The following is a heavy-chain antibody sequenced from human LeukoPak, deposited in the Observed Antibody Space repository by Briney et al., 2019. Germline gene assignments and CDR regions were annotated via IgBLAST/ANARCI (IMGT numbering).Heavy chain of an antibody. J-gene: IGHJ5*02. CDR3: ARGGIAAAGRGWFDP. CDR1: GGTFSSYA. V-gene: IGHV1-69*05. CDR2: IIPIFGTA. Sequence: GASVKVSCKASGGTFSSYAIGWVRQAPGQGLEWMGGIIPIFGTANYAQKFQGRVTITTDESTSTAYMELSSLRSEDTAVYYCARGGIAAAGRGWFDPWGQGTLVTVSS. D-gene: IGHD6-13*01.